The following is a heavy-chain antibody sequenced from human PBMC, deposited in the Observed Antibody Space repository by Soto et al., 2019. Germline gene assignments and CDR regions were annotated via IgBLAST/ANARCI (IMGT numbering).Heavy chain of an antibody. V-gene: IGHV5-51*01. Sequence: GESLKISCKGSGYSFTNYCIVWVRQMPGKGLEWMGIICPGDSITTYSPSFEGQVTISADESITTAYLQWASLTASDSAMYYCASSPSWHSSDWTTFVYWGQGAKVT. CDR1: GYSFTNYC. D-gene: IGHD6-19*01. J-gene: IGHJ4*02. CDR2: ICPGDSIT. CDR3: ASSPSWHSSDWTTFVY.